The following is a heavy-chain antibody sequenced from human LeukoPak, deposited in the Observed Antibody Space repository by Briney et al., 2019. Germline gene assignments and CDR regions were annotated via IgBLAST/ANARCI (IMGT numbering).Heavy chain of an antibody. V-gene: IGHV3-30*18. CDR1: GFTFSSYG. CDR3: AKDARVPATLASIMDV. CDR2: ISYDGSNK. Sequence: GGSLRLSCAASGFTFSSYGMHWVRQAPGKGLEWVAVISYDGSNKYYADSVKGRFTISRDNSKNTLYLRMNSLRAEDTAVYYCAKDARVPATLASIMDVWGQGTTVTVSS. J-gene: IGHJ6*02. D-gene: IGHD2-15*01.